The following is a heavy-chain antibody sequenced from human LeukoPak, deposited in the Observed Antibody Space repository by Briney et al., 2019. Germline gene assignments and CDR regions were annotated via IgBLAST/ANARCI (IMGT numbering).Heavy chain of an antibody. D-gene: IGHD5-18*01. V-gene: IGHV1-2*02. CDR1: GYTFTGYY. J-gene: IGHJ6*03. Sequence: ASVRVSCKASGYTFTGYYMHWVRQAPGQGLEWMGWINPNSGGTNYAQKFQGRVTMTRDTSISTAYMELRSLRSDDTAVYYCATSGYSYAHYYYYYMDVWGKGTTVTVSS. CDR2: INPNSGGT. CDR3: ATSGYSYAHYYYYYMDV.